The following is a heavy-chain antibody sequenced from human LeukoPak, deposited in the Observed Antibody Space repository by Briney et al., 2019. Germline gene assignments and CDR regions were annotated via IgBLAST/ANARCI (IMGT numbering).Heavy chain of an antibody. D-gene: IGHD3-3*01. V-gene: IGHV1-69*02. CDR3: ATSIFGVSVWFDP. CDR1: GGTFSSYT. CDR2: IIPILGIA. J-gene: IGHJ5*02. Sequence: SVEVSCKASGGTFSSYTISWVRQAPGQGLEWMGRIIPILGIANYAQKFQGRVTITADKSTSTAYMELSSLRSEDTAVYYCATSIFGVSVWFDPWGQGSLVTVSS.